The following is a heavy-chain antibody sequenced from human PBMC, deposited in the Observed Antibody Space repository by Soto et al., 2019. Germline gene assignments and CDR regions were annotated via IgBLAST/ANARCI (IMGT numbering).Heavy chain of an antibody. CDR2: INTDGSGT. CDR3: VREVYSYYEYDGLDV. D-gene: IGHD5-18*01. Sequence: EVQLVESGGGLVQPGGSLRLSCGASGFTFRRHWMHWVRQIPGKGLMWVSRINTDGSGTSYADSVECRFTISRDNAKNTLYLQTNSLRDEDTAVYSCVREVYSYYEYDGLDVGGHWTTVAVS. J-gene: IGHJ6*02. V-gene: IGHV3-74*01. CDR1: GFTFRRHW.